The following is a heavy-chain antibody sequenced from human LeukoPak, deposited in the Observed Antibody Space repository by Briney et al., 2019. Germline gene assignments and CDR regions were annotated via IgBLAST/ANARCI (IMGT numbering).Heavy chain of an antibody. D-gene: IGHD3-10*01. CDR3: AREAGDGSGSYDY. Sequence: ASVKVSCKASGGTFSSYAISWVRQAPGQGLEWMGRINPNSGGTNFAQKFQGRVTMTRDTSISTAYMELSRLTSDDTAVYNCAREAGDGSGSYDYWGQGTLVTVSS. V-gene: IGHV1-2*06. J-gene: IGHJ4*02. CDR1: GGTFSSYA. CDR2: INPNSGGT.